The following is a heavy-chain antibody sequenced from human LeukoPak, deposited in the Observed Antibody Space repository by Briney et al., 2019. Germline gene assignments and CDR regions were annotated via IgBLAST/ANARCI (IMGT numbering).Heavy chain of an antibody. CDR2: IKQDGGDR. CDR3: ARDHPGGNSLGP. V-gene: IGHV3-7*01. Sequence: PGGSLRLSCAASGFTFSGYWMGWVRQAPGKGLEGVANIKQDGGDRNYVASVKGRFTISRDNAKNSLYLQMNSLRAEDTAVYYCARDHPGGNSLGPWGQGTLVTVSS. CDR1: GFTFSGYW. D-gene: IGHD4-23*01. J-gene: IGHJ5*02.